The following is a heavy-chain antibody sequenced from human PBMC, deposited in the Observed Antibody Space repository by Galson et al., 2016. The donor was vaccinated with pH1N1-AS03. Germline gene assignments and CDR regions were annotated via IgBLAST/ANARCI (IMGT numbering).Heavy chain of an antibody. CDR3: ARVKSEEFYFGGEPAYYYYGMDV. CDR1: GFTLSRYA. J-gene: IGHJ6*02. Sequence: SLRLSCAASGFTLSRYAMHWVRQAPGKGLEWVALISSEVSNENFADSVRGRFTISRDNSKNTLHLQMNSLRPEDTAEYYCARVKSEEFYFGGEPAYYYYGMDVWGQGTTVSVSS. V-gene: IGHV3-30*01. CDR2: ISSEVSNE. D-gene: IGHD3-10*01.